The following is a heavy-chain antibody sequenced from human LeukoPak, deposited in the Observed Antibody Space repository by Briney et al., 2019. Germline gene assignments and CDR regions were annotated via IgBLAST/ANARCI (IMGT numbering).Heavy chain of an antibody. V-gene: IGHV4-4*07. J-gene: IGHJ4*02. D-gene: IGHD1-26*01. Sequence: SETLSLTCTVSGDSISDYYWSWIRQPAGKGLEWIGRIYTSGSTNHNPSLKTRVTMSVDTSKNQFSLKLSSVTAADTAVYYCAKDLRWEVGARQGNYFDYWGQGTLVTVSS. CDR2: IYTSGST. CDR3: AKDLRWEVGARQGNYFDY. CDR1: GDSISDYY.